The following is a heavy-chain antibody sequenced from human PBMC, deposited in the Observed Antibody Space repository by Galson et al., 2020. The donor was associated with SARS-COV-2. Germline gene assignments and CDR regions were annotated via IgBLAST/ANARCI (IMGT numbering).Heavy chain of an antibody. CDR2: VYRSGST. D-gene: IGHD3-10*01. Sequence: SETLSLTCTVGGGSIGNYYWSWVRQFPGKGLQWMGYVYRSGSTDYNPSLKGRISMSVDTSRNQFSLKLTSVTAADTAVYYCASKFYYGSGSYFPVDLWGQGNQVTVSS. J-gene: IGHJ5*02. CDR1: GGSIGNYY. V-gene: IGHV4-59*12. CDR3: ASKFYYGSGSYFPVDL.